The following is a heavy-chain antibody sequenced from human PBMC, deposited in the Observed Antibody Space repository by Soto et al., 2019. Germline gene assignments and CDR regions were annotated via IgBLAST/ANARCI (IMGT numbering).Heavy chain of an antibody. CDR1: GGSVSSGSYH. CDR3: ARDGYN. CDR2: IYYSGST. D-gene: IGHD1-1*01. V-gene: IGHV4-61*01. J-gene: IGHJ4*02. Sequence: PSETLSLTCTVSGGSVSSGSYHWSWIRQPPGKGLEWIGYIYYSGSTNYNPSLKSRVTISVDTSKNQFSLNLSSVTTADTAVYYCARDGYNWGQGTLVTVSS.